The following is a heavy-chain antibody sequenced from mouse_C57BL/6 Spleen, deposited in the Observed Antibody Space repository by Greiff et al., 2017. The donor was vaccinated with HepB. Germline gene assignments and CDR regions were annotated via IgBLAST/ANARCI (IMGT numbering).Heavy chain of an antibody. V-gene: IGHV3-2*02. CDR1: GYSITSDYA. Sequence: EVKLVESGPGLVKPSQSLSLTCTVTGYSITSDYAWNWIRQFPGNKLEWMGYISYSGSTSYNPSLKSRISITRDTSKNQFFLQLNSVTTEDTATYYCARSIMANWGQGTTLVVSS. J-gene: IGHJ2*01. CDR2: ISYSGST. CDR3: ARSIMAN.